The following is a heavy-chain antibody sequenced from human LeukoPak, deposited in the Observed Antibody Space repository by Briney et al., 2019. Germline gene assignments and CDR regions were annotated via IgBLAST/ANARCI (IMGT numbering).Heavy chain of an antibody. CDR3: ARSIAAAGTPYYYYYYMDV. J-gene: IGHJ6*03. Sequence: ASVKVSCKASGGTFSSYAISWVRQAPGQGLEWMGGIIPIFGTANYAQKFQGRVTITADESTSTAYMELSSLRSEDTAVYYCARSIAAAGTPYYYYYYMDVWGKGTTITISS. CDR1: GGTFSSYA. D-gene: IGHD6-13*01. V-gene: IGHV1-69*01. CDR2: IIPIFGTA.